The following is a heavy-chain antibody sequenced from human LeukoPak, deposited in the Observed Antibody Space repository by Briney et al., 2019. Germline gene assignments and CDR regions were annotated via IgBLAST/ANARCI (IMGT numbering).Heavy chain of an antibody. J-gene: IGHJ5*02. CDR2: ISGSGGST. CDR3: AKGSAVAAPRNWFDP. D-gene: IGHD6-19*01. Sequence: GGSLRLSCAASGFTFTSYAMSWVRQAPGKGLEWVSAISGSGGSTYYADTVKGRFTISRDNSKNTLSLQMNSLRAEDTAVYYCAKGSAVAAPRNWFDPWGRGTLVTVSS. CDR1: GFTFTSYA. V-gene: IGHV3-23*01.